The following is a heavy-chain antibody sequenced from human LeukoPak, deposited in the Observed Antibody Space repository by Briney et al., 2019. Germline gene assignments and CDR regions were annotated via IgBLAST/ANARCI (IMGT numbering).Heavy chain of an antibody. Sequence: SETLSLTCTVSGGSITSYYWGWIRQPPGKGLEWIGYIYYSGSTNYNPSLKSRVTLSVDTSKNQFSLKLSSVTAADTAVYYCARGKAGYSSGWDYWGQGTLVTVSS. CDR2: IYYSGST. J-gene: IGHJ4*02. D-gene: IGHD6-19*01. V-gene: IGHV4-59*01. CDR1: GGSITSYY. CDR3: ARGKAGYSSGWDY.